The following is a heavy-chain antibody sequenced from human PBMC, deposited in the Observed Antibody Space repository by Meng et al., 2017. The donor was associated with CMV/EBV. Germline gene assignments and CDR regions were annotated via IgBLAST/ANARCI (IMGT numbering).Heavy chain of an antibody. CDR3: AREGNYYGSGSYYAY. J-gene: IGHJ4*02. Sequence: RLKGCGPVLAKPSATLSLTCTVSGGSISSSSYYWGWSRQPPGKGLEWIGSIYYSGSTYYNPSLKSRVTISVDTSKNQFSLKLSSVTAADTAVYYCAREGNYYGSGSYYAYWGQGTLVTVSS. V-gene: IGHV4-39*07. D-gene: IGHD3-10*01. CDR1: GGSISSSSYY. CDR2: IYYSGST.